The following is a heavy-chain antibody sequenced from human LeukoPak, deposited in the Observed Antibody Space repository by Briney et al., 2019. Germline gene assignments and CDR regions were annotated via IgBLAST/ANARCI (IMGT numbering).Heavy chain of an antibody. J-gene: IGHJ4*02. CDR2: ISGSGGST. CDR1: GFSFSSYA. D-gene: IGHD5-18*01. V-gene: IGHV3-23*01. CDR3: AKDARNEDTAMVTSYFDY. Sequence: GGSLRLSCAASGFSFSSYAMTWARQAPVKGLEWVSAISGSGGSTYYADSVKGRFTISRDNSKNTLYLQMNSLRAEDTAVYYCAKDARNEDTAMVTSYFDYWGQGTLVTVSS.